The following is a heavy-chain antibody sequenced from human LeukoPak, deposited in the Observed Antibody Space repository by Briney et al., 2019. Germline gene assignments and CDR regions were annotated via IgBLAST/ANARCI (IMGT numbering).Heavy chain of an antibody. CDR3: AAALSWYVDGALDY. J-gene: IGHJ4*02. Sequence: GASVKFSCKASGFTFTSSAMQWVRQARGQRLEWIGWIVVGSGNTNYAQKFQERVTITRDMSTSTAYMELSSLRSEDTAVYYCAAALSWYVDGALDYWGQGTLVTVSS. V-gene: IGHV1-58*02. CDR2: IVVGSGNT. D-gene: IGHD6-13*01. CDR1: GFTFTSSA.